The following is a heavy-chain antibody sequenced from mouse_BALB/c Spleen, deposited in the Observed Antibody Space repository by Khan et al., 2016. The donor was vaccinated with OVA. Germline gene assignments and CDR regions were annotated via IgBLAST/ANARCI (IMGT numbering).Heavy chain of an antibody. CDR3: AKSMGGKVPLDC. Sequence: QFPLQQSGAELVRPGASVKLSCKTSGYIFTSYWIHWVKQRSGQGLEWIARIYPGTGSTYYNEKFKGKATLTADKSSSTAYMQLSSLSSEDSAVYFCAKSMGGKVPLDCWGQGTTLTVPS. CDR1: GYIFTSYW. V-gene: IGHV1S132*01. D-gene: IGHD1-1*02. J-gene: IGHJ2*01. CDR2: IYPGTGST.